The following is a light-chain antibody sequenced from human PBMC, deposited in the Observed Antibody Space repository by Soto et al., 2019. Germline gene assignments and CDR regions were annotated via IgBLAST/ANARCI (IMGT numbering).Light chain of an antibody. J-gene: IGKJ1*01. CDR2: DAS. V-gene: IGKV1-39*01. Sequence: DIQMAQSPSSLSASLGDSVSITCRASQSIGDYLNWYQVKPGKAPTLLISDASSLQPGVPPQFSGSGYGTESTLIISNLQPENLATYYCQQGRSTPLTLGQGTKVEIK. CDR3: QQGRSTPLT. CDR1: QSIGDY.